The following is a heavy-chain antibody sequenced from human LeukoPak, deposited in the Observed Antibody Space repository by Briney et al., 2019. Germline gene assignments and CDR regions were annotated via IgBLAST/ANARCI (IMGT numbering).Heavy chain of an antibody. J-gene: IGHJ3*02. CDR3: ARPFPTYGGDAFDI. D-gene: IGHD4-23*01. Sequence: GSLRLSCAASGFTFSSYAMSWVRQAPGKGLEWIGSIYYSGSTYYNPSLKSRVTISVDTSKNQFSLKLSSVTAADTAVYYCARPFPTYGGDAFDIWGQGTMVTVSS. V-gene: IGHV4-39*01. CDR1: GFTFSSYA. CDR2: IYYSGST.